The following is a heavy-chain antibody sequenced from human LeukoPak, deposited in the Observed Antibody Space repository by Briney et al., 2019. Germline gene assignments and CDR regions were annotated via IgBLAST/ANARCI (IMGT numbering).Heavy chain of an antibody. CDR3: ARSNYYYYMDV. CDR2: INHSGST. V-gene: IGHV4-34*01. J-gene: IGHJ6*03. Sequence: SETLSLTCAVYGGSFSGYYWSWIRQPPGKGLEWIGEINHSGSTNYDPSLKSRVTISVDTSKNQFSLKLSSVTAADTAVYYCARSNYYYYMDVWGKGTTVTVSS. CDR1: GGSFSGYY.